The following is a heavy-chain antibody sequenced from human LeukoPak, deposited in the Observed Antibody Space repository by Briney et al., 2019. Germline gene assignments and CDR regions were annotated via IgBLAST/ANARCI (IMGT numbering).Heavy chain of an antibody. CDR2: IYSGGRT. CDR1: GFTVSSNY. CDR3: ARESSSGYYLSY. D-gene: IGHD3-22*01. V-gene: IGHV3-66*01. J-gene: IGHJ4*02. Sequence: GGSLRLSCAASGFTVSSNYMSWVRQAPGKGLERVSVIYSGGRTYYADSVKGRFTISRDNSKNTLYLQMNSLRAEDTAVYYCARESSSGYYLSYWGQGTLVTVSS.